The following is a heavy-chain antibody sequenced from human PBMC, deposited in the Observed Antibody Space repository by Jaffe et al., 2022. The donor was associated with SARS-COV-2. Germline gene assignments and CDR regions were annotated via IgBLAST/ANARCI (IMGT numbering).Heavy chain of an antibody. D-gene: IGHD2-15*01. V-gene: IGHV2-26*01. J-gene: IGHJ5*02. Sequence: QVTLKESGPVLVKPTETLTLTCTVSGFSLSNARMGVSWIRQPPGKALEWLAHIFSNDEKSYSTSLKSRLTISKDTSKSQVVLTMTNMDPVDTATYYCARMDRCSGGSCYYNWFDPWGQGTLVTVSS. CDR2: IFSNDEK. CDR1: GFSLSNARMG. CDR3: ARMDRCSGGSCYYNWFDP.